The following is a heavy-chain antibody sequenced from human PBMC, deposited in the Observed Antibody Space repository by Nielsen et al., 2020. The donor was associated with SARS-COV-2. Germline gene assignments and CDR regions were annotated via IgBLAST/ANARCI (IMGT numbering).Heavy chain of an antibody. CDR1: GFTFSSYW. Sequence: GESLKISCAASGFTFSSYWMSWVRQAPGKGLEWVANIKQDGSEKYYVDSVKGRFTISRDNAKNSPYLQMNSLRAEDTAVYYCARDRRYFDWLSPAYYYYGMDVWGQGTTVTVSS. CDR2: IKQDGSEK. J-gene: IGHJ6*02. CDR3: ARDRRYFDWLSPAYYYYGMDV. D-gene: IGHD3-9*01. V-gene: IGHV3-7*03.